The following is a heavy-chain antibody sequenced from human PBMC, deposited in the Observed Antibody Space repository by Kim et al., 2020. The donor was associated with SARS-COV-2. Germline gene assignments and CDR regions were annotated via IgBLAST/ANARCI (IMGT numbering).Heavy chain of an antibody. V-gene: IGHV4-31*03. Sequence: SETLSLTCTVSGGSISSGGYYWSWNRQHPGKGREWIGYIYYSGSTYYNPSIKSRVTIAVDTSKNQFSLKLSSVAAADTAEYYCARAPGVAAAGTPNYYYDGIDVWGQGTTVTVSS. CDR3: ARAPGVAAAGTPNYYYDGIDV. CDR2: IYYSGST. D-gene: IGHD6-13*01. J-gene: IGHJ6*02. CDR1: GGSISSGGYY.